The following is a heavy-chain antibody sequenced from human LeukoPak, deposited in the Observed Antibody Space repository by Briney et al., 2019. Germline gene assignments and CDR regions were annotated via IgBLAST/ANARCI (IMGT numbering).Heavy chain of an antibody. CDR2: IIPIFGTA. J-gene: IGHJ4*02. D-gene: IGHD3-22*01. Sequence: SVKVSCKASGGTFSSYAISWVRQAPGQGLEWMGGIIPIFGTANYAQKFQGRVTITADESTSTAYMELSSLRSEDTAVYYCARVPHYYDSSGYPYFDYWGQGTLVTVSS. CDR3: ARVPHYYDSSGYPYFDY. CDR1: GGTFSSYA. V-gene: IGHV1-69*13.